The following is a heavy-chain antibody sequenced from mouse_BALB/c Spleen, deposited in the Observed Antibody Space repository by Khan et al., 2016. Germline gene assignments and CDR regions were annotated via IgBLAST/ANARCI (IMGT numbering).Heavy chain of an antibody. Sequence: EVQLQESGPGLVKPSQSLSITCTVTGYSITSDYAWNWIRQFPGNKLEWMGYISYSGTTTYNPSLKSRISITRDTSKNQFFLQLNSVTTEDTATYYCASWLDAMDYWGQGTSVTVSS. CDR3: ASWLDAMDY. V-gene: IGHV3-2*02. J-gene: IGHJ4*01. CDR1: GYSITSDYA. CDR2: ISYSGTT. D-gene: IGHD2-2*01.